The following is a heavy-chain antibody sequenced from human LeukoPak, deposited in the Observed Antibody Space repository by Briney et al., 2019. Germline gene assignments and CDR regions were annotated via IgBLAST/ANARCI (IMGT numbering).Heavy chain of an antibody. Sequence: GGSLRLSCAASGFTVSSNYMSWVRQAPGKGLEWVSVIYSGGSTYYADSVKGRFTISRDNSKNTLYLQRNGLRAEDTAVYYCARVVFDGDLDYWGQGTLVTVSS. J-gene: IGHJ4*02. CDR2: IYSGGST. CDR1: GFTVSSNY. D-gene: IGHD4-17*01. V-gene: IGHV3-53*01. CDR3: ARVVFDGDLDY.